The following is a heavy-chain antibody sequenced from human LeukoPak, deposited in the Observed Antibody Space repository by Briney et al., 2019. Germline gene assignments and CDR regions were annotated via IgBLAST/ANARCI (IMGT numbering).Heavy chain of an antibody. D-gene: IGHD3-10*01. J-gene: IGHJ3*02. CDR3: ARAFAGASDAFDI. CDR2: IWYDGSNK. V-gene: IGHV3-33*01. Sequence: GGSLRLSCAASGFTFSSYGMHWIRQAPGKGLEWVAVIWYDGSNKYYADSVKGRFTISRHNSKNTLYLQINSLRAEDTAVYYCARAFAGASDAFDIWGQGTMVTVSS. CDR1: GFTFSSYG.